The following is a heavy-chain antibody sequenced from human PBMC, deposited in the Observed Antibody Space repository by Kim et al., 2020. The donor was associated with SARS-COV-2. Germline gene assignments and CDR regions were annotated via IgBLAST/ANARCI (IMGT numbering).Heavy chain of an antibody. Sequence: GGSLRLSCAASGFTFSSYAMSWVRQAPGKGLEWVSAISGSGGSTYYADSVKGRFTISRDNSKNTLYLQMNSLRAEDTAVYYCAKDQKHHDYGDNFDFWGQGTLVTVSS. CDR1: GFTFSSYA. V-gene: IGHV3-23*01. J-gene: IGHJ4*02. CDR3: AKDQKHHDYGDNFDF. D-gene: IGHD4-17*01. CDR2: ISGSGGST.